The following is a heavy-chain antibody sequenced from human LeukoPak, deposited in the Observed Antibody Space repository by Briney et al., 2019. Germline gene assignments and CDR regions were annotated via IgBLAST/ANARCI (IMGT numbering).Heavy chain of an antibody. V-gene: IGHV3-23*01. CDR3: AKAMDTAMAVSYYFDY. CDR2: ISGSGGST. J-gene: IGHJ4*02. Sequence: PGGSLRLSCAASGFTFSSYAMSWVRQAPGKGLEWVSAISGSGGSTYYADSVKGRFTISRDNSKNTLYLQMNSLRAEDTAVYYCAKAMDTAMAVSYYFDYWGQGTLVTVSS. D-gene: IGHD5-18*01. CDR1: GFTFSSYA.